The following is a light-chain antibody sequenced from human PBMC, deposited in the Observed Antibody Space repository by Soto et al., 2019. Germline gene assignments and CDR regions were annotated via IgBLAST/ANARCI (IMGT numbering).Light chain of an antibody. CDR2: EVT. V-gene: IGLV2-14*01. Sequence: QSVLTQPASVSGSPGQSITISYTGTSGDIGSYNRVSWYQQHPGKAPKLIIYEVTDRPSGVSNRFSGSKSGNTASLTISGLQAEDEAEYYCSSYTNITTRACVFGTGTKVTVL. CDR3: SSYTNITTRACV. CDR1: SGDIGSYNR. J-gene: IGLJ1*01.